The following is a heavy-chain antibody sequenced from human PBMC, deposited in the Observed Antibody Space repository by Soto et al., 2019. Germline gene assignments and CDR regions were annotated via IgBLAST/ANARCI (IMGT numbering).Heavy chain of an antibody. Sequence: GGSLRLSCTDSGFSFNTYVMDWVRQAPGKGLEWVARILYDGSKEYYADPVKGRFTISRDNSKNTLYLQMDRLRVEDTAVYFCAKGLALMADHWGQGTTVTVYS. J-gene: IGHJ4*02. CDR3: AKGLALMADH. D-gene: IGHD2-21*01. CDR1: GFSFNTYV. V-gene: IGHV3-30*18. CDR2: ILYDGSKE.